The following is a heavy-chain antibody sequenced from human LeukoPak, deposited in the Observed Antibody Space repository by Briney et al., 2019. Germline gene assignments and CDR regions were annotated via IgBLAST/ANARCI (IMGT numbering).Heavy chain of an antibody. J-gene: IGHJ3*02. D-gene: IGHD1-7*01. V-gene: IGHV4-61*02. CDR2: IYTTGGS. CDR3: ARGPVGGTTYNDGDAFDI. Sequence: PSETLSLTCIVSGDSISSGSYYWTWIRQPAGKGLEWIGRIYTTGGSSYNPSLKSRVNIAVDASKNQFSLKLSSVTAADMAVYYCARGPVGGTTYNDGDAFDIWGQGTMVTVSS. CDR1: GDSISSGSYY.